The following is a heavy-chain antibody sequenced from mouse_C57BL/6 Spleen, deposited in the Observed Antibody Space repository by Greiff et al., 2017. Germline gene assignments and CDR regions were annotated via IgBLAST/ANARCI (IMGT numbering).Heavy chain of an antibody. CDR3: ARIFDV. J-gene: IGHJ1*03. V-gene: IGHV5-17*01. CDR1: GFTFSDYG. CDR2: ISSGSSTI. Sequence: EVNLVESGGGLVKPGGSLKLSCAASGFTFSDYGMHWVRQAPEKGLEWVAYISSGSSTIYYADTVKGRFTISRDNAKNTPFLQMTSLRSEDTAMYYCARIFDVWGTGTTVTVSS.